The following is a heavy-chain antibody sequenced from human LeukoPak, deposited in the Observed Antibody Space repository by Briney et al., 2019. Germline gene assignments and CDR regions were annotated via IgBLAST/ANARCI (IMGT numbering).Heavy chain of an antibody. CDR2: ITKDGSDK. V-gene: IGHV3-30*04. D-gene: IGHD2-2*01. CDR1: GFTLSNYA. J-gene: IGHJ5*02. Sequence: GVSLRLSCAASGFTLSNYAMQWVRQDPGQGLEWVAVITKDGSDKHYADSVKGRFTISRDSSENTLYLQMSSLKAEDTAVYFCAREPLGYCTSSSCPRWFDPRGQGTLVTVSS. CDR3: AREPLGYCTSSSCPRWFDP.